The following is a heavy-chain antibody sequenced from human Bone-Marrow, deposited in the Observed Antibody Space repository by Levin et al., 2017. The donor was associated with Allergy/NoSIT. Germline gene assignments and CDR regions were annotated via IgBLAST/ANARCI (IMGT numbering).Heavy chain of an antibody. D-gene: IGHD2-21*01. V-gene: IGHV3-11*01. CDR3: ARLPVVAEADTNYGMDV. J-gene: IGHJ6*02. Sequence: PGGSLRLSCAASGFTFRDYYMSWIRQAPGKGLEWVSYISSSGANTHYADSVKGRFTVSRDNAKKSLYLQMNSLRAEDTAVFYCARLPVVAEADTNYGMDVWGLGTTVTVSS. CDR2: ISSSGANT. CDR1: GFTFRDYY.